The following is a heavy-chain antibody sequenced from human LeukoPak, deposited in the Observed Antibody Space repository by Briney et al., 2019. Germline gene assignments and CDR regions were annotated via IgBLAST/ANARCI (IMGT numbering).Heavy chain of an antibody. D-gene: IGHD1-1*01. CDR2: TYHSGST. Sequence: SQTLSLTCAVSGGSISSGGYSWSWIRQPPGKGLEWIGYTYHSGSTYYNPSLKSRVTISVDRSKNQFSLKLSSVTAADTAVYYCARGFAGTFDYWGQGTLVTVSS. CDR1: GGSISSGGYS. CDR3: ARGFAGTFDY. V-gene: IGHV4-30-2*01. J-gene: IGHJ4*02.